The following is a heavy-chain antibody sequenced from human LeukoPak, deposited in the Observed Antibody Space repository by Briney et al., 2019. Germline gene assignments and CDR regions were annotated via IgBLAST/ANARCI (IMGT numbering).Heavy chain of an antibody. CDR1: GGSINSYY. CDR3: ARDDGCSSTSCYGFDY. CDR2: IYHSGST. D-gene: IGHD2-2*01. Sequence: SETLSLTCTVSGGSINSYYWSWIRQPPGKGLEWIEYIYHSGSTYYNPSLKSRVTISVDRSKNQFSLKLSSVTAADTAVYYCARDDGCSSTSCYGFDYWGQGTLVTVSS. V-gene: IGHV4-59*12. J-gene: IGHJ4*02.